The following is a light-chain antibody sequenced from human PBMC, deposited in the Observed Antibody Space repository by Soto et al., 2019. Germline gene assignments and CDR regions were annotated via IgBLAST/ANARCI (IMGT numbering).Light chain of an antibody. CDR3: QQRSNWPT. CDR1: QGISSY. V-gene: IGKV1-8*01. Sequence: AIRMTQSPSSLSASTGDRVTITCRAGQGISSYLAWYQQKPGKAPKLLIYAASTLQSGVPSRFSGSGSGTDFTLTISCLQSEDFAVYYCQQRSNWPTFGQGTKVDIK. J-gene: IGKJ1*01. CDR2: AAS.